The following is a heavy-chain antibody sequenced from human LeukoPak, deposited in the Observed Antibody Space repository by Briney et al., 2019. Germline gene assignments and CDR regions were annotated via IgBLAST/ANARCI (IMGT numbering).Heavy chain of an antibody. J-gene: IGHJ4*02. Sequence: GGSLRLSCAASGFTFSSYAMSWVRQAPGKGLEWVSAISGSGGSTYYADSVKGRFTISRDNAKNSLYLQMNSLRAEDTAVYYCARRMITFGGALAGFDYWGQGTLVTVSS. CDR3: ARRMITFGGALAGFDY. CDR1: GFTFSSYA. D-gene: IGHD3-16*01. CDR2: ISGSGGST. V-gene: IGHV3-23*01.